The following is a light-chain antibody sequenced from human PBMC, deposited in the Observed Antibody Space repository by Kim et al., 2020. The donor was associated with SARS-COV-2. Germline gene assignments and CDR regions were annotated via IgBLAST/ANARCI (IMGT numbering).Light chain of an antibody. CDR3: QQYDNLPLYT. J-gene: IGKJ2*01. V-gene: IGKV1-33*01. CDR2: DAS. CDR1: QDISNY. Sequence: ASVGDRVTITCQASQDISNYLNWYQQKPGTAPKLLIYDASNLETGVPSRFSGSGSGTDFTFTISSLQPEDIATYYCQQYDNLPLYTFGQGTKLEI.